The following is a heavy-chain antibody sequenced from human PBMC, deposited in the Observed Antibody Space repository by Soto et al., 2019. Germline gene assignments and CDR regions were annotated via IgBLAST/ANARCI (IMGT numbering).Heavy chain of an antibody. CDR2: ISGSGGGT. J-gene: IGHJ6*03. CDR1: GFTFSNHA. CDR3: ALRYCSRTSFLSLNSDFYMVV. V-gene: IGHV3-23*01. Sequence: PGGSLRLSCAASGFTFSNHAMTWVRQAPGKGLEWVSGISGSGGGTFYAGSVKGRFPISRDNSKNTLYLQMNSLRAEDTAVYYCALRYCSRTSFLSLNSDFYMVVSCKTPTVTVS. D-gene: IGHD2-2*01.